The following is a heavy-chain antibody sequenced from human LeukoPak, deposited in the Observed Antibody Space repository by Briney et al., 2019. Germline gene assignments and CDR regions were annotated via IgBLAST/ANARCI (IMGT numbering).Heavy chain of an antibody. CDR2: IYTSGST. CDR1: GGSISSGSYY. Sequence: SSETLSLTCTVSGGSISSGSYYWSWIRQPAGKGLEWIGRIYTSGSTNYNPSLKSRVTISVDTSKNQFSLKLSSVTAADTAVYYCARDQGYYYDSSGYYYFDYWGQGTLVTVSS. V-gene: IGHV4-61*02. J-gene: IGHJ4*02. CDR3: ARDQGYYYDSSGYYYFDY. D-gene: IGHD3-22*01.